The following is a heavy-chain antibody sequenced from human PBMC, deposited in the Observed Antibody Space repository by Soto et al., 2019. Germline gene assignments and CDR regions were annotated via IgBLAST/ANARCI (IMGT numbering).Heavy chain of an antibody. CDR3: AREENCSDGICYSEYFQR. J-gene: IGHJ1*01. CDR2: VNPSGGST. CDR1: GYIFTAYS. Sequence: QVQLVQSGAEVKKPGASVKVSCKASGYIFTAYSMHWVRQAPGQGLEWMGVVNPSGGSTNYAQKFQVRITMTSDTSTSTVYMDLSSLTSEDTAVYYCAREENCSDGICYSEYFQRWGQGTLVTVSS. D-gene: IGHD2-15*01. V-gene: IGHV1-46*01.